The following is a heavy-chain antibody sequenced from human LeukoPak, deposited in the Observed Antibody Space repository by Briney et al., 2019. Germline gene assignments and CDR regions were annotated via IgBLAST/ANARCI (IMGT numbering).Heavy chain of an antibody. V-gene: IGHV3-30-3*01. D-gene: IGHD3-3*02. CDR1: GFTFSSYA. CDR2: ISYDGSNK. Sequence: GGSLRLSCAASGFTFSSYAVHWVRQAPGKGLEWVAVISYDGSNKYYADSVKGRFTISRDNSKNTLYLQMNSLRAEDTAVYYCARDLASEEDYWGQGTLVTVSS. CDR3: ARDLASEEDY. J-gene: IGHJ4*02.